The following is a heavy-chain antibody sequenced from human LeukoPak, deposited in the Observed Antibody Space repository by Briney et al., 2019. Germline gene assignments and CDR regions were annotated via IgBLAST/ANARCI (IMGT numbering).Heavy chain of an antibody. D-gene: IGHD3-3*01. V-gene: IGHV4-59*08. J-gene: IGHJ4*02. CDR2: IYYSGST. CDR3: ASSLYYDFWSGHGLYFDY. Sequence: PSETLSLTCTVSGGSISSHYWSWIRQPPGKGLEWIGYIYYSGSTNYNPSLKSRVTISVDTSKNQFSLKLSSVTAADTAVYYCASSLYYDFWSGHGLYFDYWGQGTLVTVSS. CDR1: GGSISSHY.